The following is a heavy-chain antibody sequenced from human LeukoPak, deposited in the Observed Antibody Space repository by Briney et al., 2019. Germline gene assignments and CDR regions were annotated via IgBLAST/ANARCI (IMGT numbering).Heavy chain of an antibody. CDR3: ARDYYDSSGYPYFDY. CDR2: IYTSGST. CDR1: GGSFSGYY. Sequence: PSETLSLTCAVYGGSFSGYYWSWIRQPAGKGLEWIGRIYTSGSTNYNPSLKSRVTMSVDTSKNQFSLKLSSVTAADTAVYYCARDYYDSSGYPYFDYWGQGTLVTVSS. J-gene: IGHJ4*02. V-gene: IGHV4-4*07. D-gene: IGHD3-22*01.